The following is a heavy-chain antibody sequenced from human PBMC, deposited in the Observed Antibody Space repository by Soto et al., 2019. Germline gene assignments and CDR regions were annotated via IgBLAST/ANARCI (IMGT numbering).Heavy chain of an antibody. Sequence: TSETLSLTCTVAAASISGFYSRCIRKSAGKGLEWIGRIYATGTTDYNPSLKSGVMMSVDTSKKQFSLKLRSVTAGDTAVYYCVRDGTKTLRDWFDPWGQGISVTVSS. CDR1: AASISGFY. D-gene: IGHD1-1*01. V-gene: IGHV4-4*07. CDR3: VRDGTKTLRDWFDP. CDR2: IYATGTT. J-gene: IGHJ5*02.